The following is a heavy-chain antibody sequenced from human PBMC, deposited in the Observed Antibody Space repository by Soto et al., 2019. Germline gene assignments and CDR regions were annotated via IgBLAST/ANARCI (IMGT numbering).Heavy chain of an antibody. CDR3: ARGWLQFGY. J-gene: IGHJ4*02. V-gene: IGHV4-59*01. CDR1: GGSISSYY. D-gene: IGHD5-12*01. Sequence: ASETLSLTCTVSGGSISSYYWSWIRQPPGKGLEWIGYIYYSGSTNYNPSLKSRVTISVDTSKNQFSLKLSSVTAADTAVYYCARGWLQFGYWGQGTLVTVSS. CDR2: IYYSGST.